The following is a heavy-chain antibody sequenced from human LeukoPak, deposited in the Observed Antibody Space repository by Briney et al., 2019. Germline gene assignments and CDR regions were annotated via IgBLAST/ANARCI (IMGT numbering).Heavy chain of an antibody. J-gene: IGHJ4*02. CDR1: GFTFSSYW. CDR2: INSDGSTT. Sequence: GGSLRLSCAASGFTFSSYWVHWVRQAPGKGLVWVSRINSDGSTTTYADSVKGRFTISRDNAKNTLYLQMNSLRAEDTAVYYCARGLNSWPSIGYWGQGTLVTVSS. V-gene: IGHV3-74*01. CDR3: ARGLNSWPSIGY. D-gene: IGHD2-15*01.